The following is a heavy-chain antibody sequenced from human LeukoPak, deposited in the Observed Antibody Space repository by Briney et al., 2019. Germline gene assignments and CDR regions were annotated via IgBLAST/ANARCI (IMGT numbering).Heavy chain of an antibody. CDR2: IIPILGTT. CDR1: GGTFSSYA. D-gene: IGHD4-23*01. J-gene: IGHJ6*03. V-gene: IGHV1-69*11. CDR3: ARGGNGGNPHSYYSYMAV. Sequence: GASVKVSCKASGGTFSSYAISWVRQAPGQGLELMGRIIPILGTTNYAQKVQVRGTITADESTSTDYMELSSLRYEDTAVNYCARGGNGGNPHSYYSYMAVWGKGTTVTVSS.